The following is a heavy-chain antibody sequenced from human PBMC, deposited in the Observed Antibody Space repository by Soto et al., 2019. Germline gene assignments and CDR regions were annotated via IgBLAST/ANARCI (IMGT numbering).Heavy chain of an antibody. J-gene: IGHJ4*02. D-gene: IGHD3-22*01. Sequence: ASVKVSCKVSGYTLTELSMHWVRQAPGKGLEWMGGFDPEDGETIYAQKFQGRVTMTEDTSTDTAYMELSSLRSEDTAVYYCATSDDSSGYYPQDFDYRGQGTLVTVSS. CDR2: FDPEDGET. CDR3: ATSDDSSGYYPQDFDY. V-gene: IGHV1-24*01. CDR1: GYTLTELS.